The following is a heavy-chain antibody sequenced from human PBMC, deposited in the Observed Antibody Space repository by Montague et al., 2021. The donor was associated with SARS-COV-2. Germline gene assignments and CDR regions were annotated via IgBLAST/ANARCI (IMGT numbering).Heavy chain of an antibody. V-gene: IGHV4-34*01. CDR2: INHSGST. J-gene: IGHJ4*02. CDR1: GASFSGYY. D-gene: IGHD2-2*01. Sequence: SETLSLTCAVYGASFSGYYWSWIRQPPGKGPEWIGEINHSGSTNSNPSLKSRLTISVDTSKNQFSLKLSSVTAADTAVYYCARPNCSSTSCYGPLWYWGQGTLVTVSS. CDR3: ARPNCSSTSCYGPLWY.